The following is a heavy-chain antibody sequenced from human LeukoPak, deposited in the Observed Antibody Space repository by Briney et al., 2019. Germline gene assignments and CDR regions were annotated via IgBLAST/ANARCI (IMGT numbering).Heavy chain of an antibody. Sequence: GGSLRLSCAASGFTFSSYAMHWVRQAPGKGLEWVAVISYDGSNKYYADSVKGRFTISRDNSKNTLYLQMNSLRAEDTAVYHCARDLECDSSGYLHWGQGTLATVSS. CDR3: ARDLECDSSGYLH. J-gene: IGHJ1*01. CDR1: GFTFSSYA. D-gene: IGHD3-22*01. V-gene: IGHV3-30-3*01. CDR2: ISYDGSNK.